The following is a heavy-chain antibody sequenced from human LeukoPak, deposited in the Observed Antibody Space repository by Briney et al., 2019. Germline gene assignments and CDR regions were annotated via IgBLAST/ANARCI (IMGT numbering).Heavy chain of an antibody. D-gene: IGHD6-13*01. CDR3: ARELSVAAAGIAGDY. Sequence: SGRSLRLSCAASGFTFSSYGMHWVRQAPGKGLEWVAVIWYDGSNKYYADSVKGRFTISRDNSKNTLYLQMNSLRAEDTAVYYCARELSVAAAGIAGDYWGQGTLVTVSS. CDR2: IWYDGSNK. CDR1: GFTFSSYG. J-gene: IGHJ4*02. V-gene: IGHV3-33*01.